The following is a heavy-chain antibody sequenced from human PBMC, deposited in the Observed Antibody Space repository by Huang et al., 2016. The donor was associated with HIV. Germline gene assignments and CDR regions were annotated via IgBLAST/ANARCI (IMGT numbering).Heavy chain of an antibody. Sequence: QVQLVQSGAEVKKPGSSVTVSCKASGGSFRNFAIGWVRQAPGQGLEWMGGSIPTLGTANYAQKVQGRVTIIADESTSTAYMELSSLRSEDTAVYYCATVDYYDTSGPQRGYFDNWGQGTLVTVSS. CDR1: GGSFRNFA. D-gene: IGHD3-22*01. J-gene: IGHJ4*02. CDR3: ATVDYYDTSGPQRGYFDN. V-gene: IGHV1-69*01. CDR2: SIPTLGTA.